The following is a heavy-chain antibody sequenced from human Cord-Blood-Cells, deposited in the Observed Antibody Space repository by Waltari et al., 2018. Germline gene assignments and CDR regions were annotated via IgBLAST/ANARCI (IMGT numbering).Heavy chain of an antibody. CDR3: ARDYGSGKNDAFDI. CDR2: INPSGGST. V-gene: IGHV1-46*01. D-gene: IGHD3-10*01. J-gene: IGHJ3*02. Sequence: QVQLVQSGAEVKKPGASVKVSCKASGYTFTSYYMHWVRQAPGQGLEWMGIINPSGGSTSYAQKCQGRVTMTREPSTSTVDMELSSLRSEDTAVYYCARDYGSGKNDAFDIWGQGTMVTVSS. CDR1: GYTFTSYY.